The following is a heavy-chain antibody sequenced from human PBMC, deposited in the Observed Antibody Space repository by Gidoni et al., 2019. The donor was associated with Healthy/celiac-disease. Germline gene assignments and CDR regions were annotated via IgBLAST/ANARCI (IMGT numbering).Heavy chain of an antibody. D-gene: IGHD4-4*01. CDR1: GFTFSNAW. Sequence: EVQLVESGGGLVKPGGSLRLSCAASGFTFSNAWISWVRQAPGKGLEWVGRIKSKTDGGTTDYAAPVKGRFTISRDDSKNTLYLQMNSLKTEDTAVYYCTTDFQTTAFYYYYGMDVWGQGTTVTVSS. J-gene: IGHJ6*02. CDR2: IKSKTDGGTT. V-gene: IGHV3-15*01. CDR3: TTDFQTTAFYYYYGMDV.